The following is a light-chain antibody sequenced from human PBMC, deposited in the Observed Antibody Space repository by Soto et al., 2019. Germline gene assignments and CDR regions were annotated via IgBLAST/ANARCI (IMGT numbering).Light chain of an antibody. CDR2: AAS. CDR3: HQSFTTPHT. Sequence: DIQMTQSQPSCFHSVGTRVTIICRAGQTILAFLSWNQQKPGKAPNLLIYAASNLQGGVPSRFRGSGSGTDFTLTITSLQPEDSATYYCHQSFTTPHTFGQGTKLEIK. CDR1: QTILAF. V-gene: IGKV1-39*01. J-gene: IGKJ2*01.